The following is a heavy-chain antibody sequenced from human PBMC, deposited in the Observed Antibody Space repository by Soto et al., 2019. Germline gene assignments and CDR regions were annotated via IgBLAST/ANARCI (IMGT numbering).Heavy chain of an antibody. J-gene: IGHJ6*02. CDR3: AKYVIEAASHSPSAGLDV. CDR2: LSADGVTT. Sequence: EVQLLESGGDLLQPGGSLRLSCAASGFPFSSYAMIWVRQDPGKGLEWVSGLSADGVTTFYADSVKGRFTISRDNSKNTLYLKMGSLRGEDTAVYYCAKYVIEAASHSPSAGLDVWGRGTTVTVSS. V-gene: IGHV3-23*01. D-gene: IGHD6-13*01. CDR1: GFPFSSYA.